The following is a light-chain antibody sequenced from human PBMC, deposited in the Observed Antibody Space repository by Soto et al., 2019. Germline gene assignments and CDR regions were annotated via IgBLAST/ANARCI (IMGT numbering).Light chain of an antibody. J-gene: IGKJ1*01. CDR1: QGISNY. V-gene: IGKV1-27*01. CDR2: AAS. CDR3: QKYNSAPWT. Sequence: DIQMTQSPSSLSSSVGDRVTISCRASQGISNYLSWYQQKPGKDPTLLIYAASTMKSGVPARFSGSGSGTDFTLTISSLQPEDVATYYCQKYNSAPWTFGQGTKVEIK.